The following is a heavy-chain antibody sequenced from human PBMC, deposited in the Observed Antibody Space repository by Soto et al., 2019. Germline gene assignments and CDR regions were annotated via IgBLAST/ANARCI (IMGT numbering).Heavy chain of an antibody. CDR1: GFSFNNHG. V-gene: IGHV3-33*01. J-gene: IGHJ4*02. CDR2: IWYDGSYK. Sequence: QVQLAESGGGVVQPGRSLRLSCAASGFSFNNHGMHWVRQAPGTGLEWLAVIWYDGSYKYYADSVKGRFTISRDNSKNTLYLQMNSLRAEDTALYYCARQHMVSYYFASWGQGTLVTVSS. CDR3: ARQHMVSYYFAS. D-gene: IGHD2-8*01.